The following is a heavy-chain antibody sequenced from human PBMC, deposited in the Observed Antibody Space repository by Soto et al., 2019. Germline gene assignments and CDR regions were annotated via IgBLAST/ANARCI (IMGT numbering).Heavy chain of an antibody. CDR1: GFTFSSYW. V-gene: IGHV3-74*01. J-gene: IGHJ3*02. Sequence: GGSLRLSCAASGFTFSSYWMHWVRQAPGKGLVWVSCINSNRSSTNYADSVKGRFTISRDNAKNSLYLQMNSLRAEDTAVYYCARDENYYDSSGYYPDAFDIWGQGTMVTVSS. CDR2: INSNRSST. D-gene: IGHD3-22*01. CDR3: ARDENYYDSSGYYPDAFDI.